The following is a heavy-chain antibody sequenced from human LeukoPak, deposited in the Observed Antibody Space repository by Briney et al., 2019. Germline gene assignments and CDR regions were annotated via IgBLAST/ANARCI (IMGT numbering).Heavy chain of an antibody. CDR2: IIPILGIA. D-gene: IGHD6-19*01. J-gene: IGHJ5*02. CDR1: GGTFSSYT. V-gene: IGHV1-69*04. Sequence: GASVKVSCKASGGTFSSYTISWVRQAPGQGLEWMGRIIPILGIANYAQKFQGRVTITADKSTSTAYMELSSLRSEDTAVYYCARDLREQWLALNWFGPWGQGTLGNGS. CDR3: ARDLREQWLALNWFGP.